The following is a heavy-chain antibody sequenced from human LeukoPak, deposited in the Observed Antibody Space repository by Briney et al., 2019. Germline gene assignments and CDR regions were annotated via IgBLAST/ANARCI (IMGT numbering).Heavy chain of an antibody. Sequence: GGSLRLSCAASGFIFSSYGMHWVRQAPGKGLEWVAVISYDGSKKYYADSVKGRFTISRDNSKNTLYLQMNSLRADDTAVYYCVKVEDDFGEQHWGQGTLVTVSS. D-gene: IGHD1-1*01. CDR3: VKVEDDFGEQH. CDR2: ISYDGSKK. V-gene: IGHV3-30*18. CDR1: GFIFSSYG. J-gene: IGHJ1*01.